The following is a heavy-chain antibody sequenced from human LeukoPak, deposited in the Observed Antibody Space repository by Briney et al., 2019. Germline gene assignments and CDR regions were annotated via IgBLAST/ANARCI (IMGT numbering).Heavy chain of an antibody. J-gene: IGHJ4*02. CDR1: GFTFSSYN. Sequence: GGSLRLSCAASGFTFSSYNINWVRQAPGEGLEWVSGISGSGGSTYYTDSVKGRFTISRDNSKNTLHLQMSSLRAEDTALYYCVKDRCDRTTCPEVWGQGTLVTVSS. CDR2: ISGSGGST. D-gene: IGHD2-2*01. CDR3: VKDRCDRTTCPEV. V-gene: IGHV3-23*01.